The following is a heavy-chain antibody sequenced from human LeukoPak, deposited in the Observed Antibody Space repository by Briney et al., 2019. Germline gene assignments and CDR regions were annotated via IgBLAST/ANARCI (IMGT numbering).Heavy chain of an antibody. D-gene: IGHD6-13*01. CDR3: ARSITSSWYGDFQH. CDR2: IYYSGST. Sequence: SETLSLTCTVSGGSMSGYFWSWIRQPPGKGLEWIGYIYYSGSTNYNPSLKSRVTISVDTSENQFSLKLSSVTAADTAVYYCARSITSSWYGDFQHWGQGTLVTVSS. CDR1: GGSMSGYF. J-gene: IGHJ1*01. V-gene: IGHV4-59*01.